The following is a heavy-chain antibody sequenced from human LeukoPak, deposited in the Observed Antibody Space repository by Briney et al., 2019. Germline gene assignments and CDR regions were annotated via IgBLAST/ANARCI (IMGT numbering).Heavy chain of an antibody. V-gene: IGHV3-30*19. CDR1: GFSFSNHG. D-gene: IGHD3-10*01. J-gene: IGHJ4*02. CDR3: VREGYYESGSSPTFYFDY. CDR2: ISYAVNIK. Sequence: PGGSLRLSCAASGFSFSNHGMHWVRQAPGKGLEWVAVISYAVNIKYYADSVKGRFTISRDSSSKTVFLQMNSLRTEDTAVYYCVREGYYESGSSPTFYFDYWGQGTLVTVSS.